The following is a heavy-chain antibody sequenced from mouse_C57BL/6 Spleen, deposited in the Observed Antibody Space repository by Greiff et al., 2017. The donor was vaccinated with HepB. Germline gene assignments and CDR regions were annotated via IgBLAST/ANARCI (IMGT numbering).Heavy chain of an antibody. Sequence: VQLQQSGPGLVQPSQSLSITCTVSGFSLTSYGVHWVRQSPGKGLEWLGVIWSGGSTDYNAAFISRLSISKDNSKSQVFFKMNSLQADDTAIYYCARNSDGYLWYFDVWGTGTTVTVSS. J-gene: IGHJ1*03. CDR3: ARNSDGYLWYFDV. V-gene: IGHV2-2*01. D-gene: IGHD2-3*01. CDR1: GFSLTSYG. CDR2: IWSGGST.